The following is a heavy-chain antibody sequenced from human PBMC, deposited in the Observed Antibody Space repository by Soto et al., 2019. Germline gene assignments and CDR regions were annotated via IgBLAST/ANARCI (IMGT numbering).Heavy chain of an antibody. D-gene: IGHD1-26*01. V-gene: IGHV1-18*01. CDR1: GYTFTSYG. J-gene: IGHJ6*02. Sequence: ASVKVSCKASGYTFTSYGISWVRQAPGQGLEWMGWISAYNGNTNYAQKLQGRVTITTDTSTSTAYMELRSLRSDDTAVYYCARGGSGSYLSYYYYYYGMDVWGQGTTVTVSS. CDR3: ARGGSGSYLSYYYYYYGMDV. CDR2: ISAYNGNT.